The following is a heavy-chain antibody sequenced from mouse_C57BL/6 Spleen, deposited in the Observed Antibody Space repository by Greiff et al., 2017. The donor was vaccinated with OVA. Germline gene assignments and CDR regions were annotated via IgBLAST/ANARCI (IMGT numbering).Heavy chain of an antibody. CDR1: GYTFTDYE. V-gene: IGHV1-15*01. J-gene: IGHJ4*01. D-gene: IGHD1-1*01. CDR2: IDPETGGT. Sequence: QVQLQQSGAELVRPGASVTLSCKASGYTFTDYEMHWVKQTPVHGLEWIGAIDPETGGTAYNQKFKGKAILTADKSSGTAYMELRSLTSEDSAVYYCTRSGTTVVEMDYWGQGTSVTVSS. CDR3: TRSGTTVVEMDY.